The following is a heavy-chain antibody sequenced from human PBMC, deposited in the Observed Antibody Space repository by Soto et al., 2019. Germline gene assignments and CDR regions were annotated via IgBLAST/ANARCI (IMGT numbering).Heavy chain of an antibody. CDR1: GGTFSSYA. D-gene: IGHD2-2*01. CDR3: ARTYQLLFSGSYDY. Sequence: SVKVSCKASGGTFSSYAISWVRQAPGQGLEWMGGIIPIFGTANYAQKFQGRVTITADESTSTAYMELSSLRSEDTAVYYCARTYQLLFSGSYDYWGQGTLVTVSS. V-gene: IGHV1-69*13. CDR2: IIPIFGTA. J-gene: IGHJ4*02.